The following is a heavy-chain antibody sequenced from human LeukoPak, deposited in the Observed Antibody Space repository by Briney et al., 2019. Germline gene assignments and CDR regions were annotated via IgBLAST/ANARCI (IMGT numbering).Heavy chain of an antibody. CDR3: ARLTPGKNWFDP. CDR2: MYHSGIT. CDR1: GYSINSAYY. J-gene: IGHJ5*02. Sequence: PSETLSLTCAVSGYSINSAYYWGWIRQPPGKGLEWIGSMYHSGITYYNPSLKSRVTISVDTSKNQFSLKLTSVTAADTAVYYCARLTPGKNWFDPWGQETLVTVSS. V-gene: IGHV4-38-2*01. D-gene: IGHD3-10*01.